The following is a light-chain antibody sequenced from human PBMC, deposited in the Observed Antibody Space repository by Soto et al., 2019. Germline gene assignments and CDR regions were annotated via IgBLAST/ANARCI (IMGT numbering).Light chain of an antibody. J-gene: IGKJ1*01. CDR3: QQYNSYLWT. CDR2: AAS. Sequence: IQLTQSPSFLSASVGDRVTITCRASQDIANYLAWYQQKPGKAPKLLIYAASTLQSGVPSRFSGSGSGTEFTLTISSLQPDDFATYYCQQYNSYLWTFGQGTKVDIK. CDR1: QDIANY. V-gene: IGKV1-9*01.